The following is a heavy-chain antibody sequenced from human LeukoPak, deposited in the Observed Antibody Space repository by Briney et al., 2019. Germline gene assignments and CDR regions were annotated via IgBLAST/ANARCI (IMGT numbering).Heavy chain of an antibody. V-gene: IGHV4-59*01. CDR1: GASMNDYF. CDR3: AGVGRGTHTWGSYSFDY. CDR2: VNNTGRT. D-gene: IGHD3-16*01. J-gene: IGHJ4*02. Sequence: PSETLSLTCSVSGASMNDYFWGWIRQPPGRGLEWIGFVNNTGRTSYNPSLKSRVTISLDTSKNHFSLKLTSVTAADTAVYYCAGVGRGTHTWGSYSFDYWGQGALVTVSS.